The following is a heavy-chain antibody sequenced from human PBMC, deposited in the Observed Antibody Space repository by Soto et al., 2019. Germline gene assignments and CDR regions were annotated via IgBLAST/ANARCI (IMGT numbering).Heavy chain of an antibody. CDR1: GFTLSTYG. V-gene: IGHV3-30*18. Sequence: QVQLVESGGGVVQPGRSLRLSCAASGFTLSTYGMHWVRQAPGKGLEWVALISRDGSASYYADSVKGRFIISRDTSNNTLYIQMTGLRPEDTAVYYCAKYSSSSHYYYYYGMDVWGQGTTVTVSS. CDR3: AKYSSSSHYYYYYGMDV. D-gene: IGHD6-6*01. CDR2: ISRDGSAS. J-gene: IGHJ6*02.